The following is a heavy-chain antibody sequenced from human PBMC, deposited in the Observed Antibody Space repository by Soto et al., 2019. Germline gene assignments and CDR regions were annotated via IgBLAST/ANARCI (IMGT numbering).Heavy chain of an antibody. CDR3: ARHGFYGDYSSNYFDP. D-gene: IGHD4-17*01. Sequence: GESLKISCQGSGYSFANYWIAWVRQMPGKGLEYMGIIYPSDSNTRYSPSFQGQVTISADKSISTAYLQWSSLKASDTAIYYCARHGFYGDYSSNYFDPWGQGTLVTVSS. CDR2: IYPSDSNT. J-gene: IGHJ5*02. V-gene: IGHV5-51*01. CDR1: GYSFANYW.